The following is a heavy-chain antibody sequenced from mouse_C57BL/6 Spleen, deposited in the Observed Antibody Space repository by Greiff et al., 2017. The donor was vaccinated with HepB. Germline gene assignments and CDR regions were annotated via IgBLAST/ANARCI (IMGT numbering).Heavy chain of an antibody. CDR3: ATPFTTEGYFDV. V-gene: IGHV1-82*01. CDR1: GYAFSSSW. Sequence: VQLVESGPELVKPGASVKISCKASGYAFSSSWMNWVKQRPGKGLEWIGRIYPGDGDTNYNGKFKGKATLTADKSSSTAYMQLSSLTSEDFAVYFCATPFTTEGYFDVWGTGTTVTVSS. D-gene: IGHD1-1*01. CDR2: IYPGDGDT. J-gene: IGHJ1*03.